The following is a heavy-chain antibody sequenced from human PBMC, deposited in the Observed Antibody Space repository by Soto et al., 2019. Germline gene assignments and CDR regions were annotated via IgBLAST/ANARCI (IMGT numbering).Heavy chain of an antibody. Sequence: SETLSLTCTVSGGSISSGGYYWSWIRQHPGKGLEWIGYIYYSGSTYYNPSLKSRVTISVDTSKNQFSLKLSSVTAADTAVYYCARDNRADWGYFDYWGQGTLVTVSS. CDR1: GGSISSGGYY. V-gene: IGHV4-31*03. CDR2: IYYSGST. D-gene: IGHD7-27*01. J-gene: IGHJ4*02. CDR3: ARDNRADWGYFDY.